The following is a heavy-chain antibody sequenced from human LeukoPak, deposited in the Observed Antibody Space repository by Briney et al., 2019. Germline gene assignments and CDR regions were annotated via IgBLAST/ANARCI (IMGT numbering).Heavy chain of an antibody. V-gene: IGHV3-9*03. CDR1: GFTFDDYA. J-gene: IGHJ4*02. D-gene: IGHD6-13*01. CDR3: AKDIGAAGTSYYFDY. Sequence: GGSLRLSCAAYGFTFDDYAMHWVRQPPGKGLEWVSGISWNSGSIGYADSVKGRFTISRDNAKNSLYLQMNSLRAEDMALYYCAKDIGAAGTSYYFDYWGQGTLVTVSS. CDR2: ISWNSGSI.